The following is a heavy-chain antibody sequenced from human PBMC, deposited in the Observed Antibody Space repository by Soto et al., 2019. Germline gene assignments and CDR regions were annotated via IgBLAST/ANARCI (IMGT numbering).Heavy chain of an antibody. V-gene: IGHV1-18*01. CDR2: INTYNGNT. Sequence: QVQLVQSGAEVKKPGASVKVSCKASGYTFTNYGISWVRQAPGQGLEWMGWINTYNGNTNHAQKXQEKIKMKKKXXKXTXXMELRSLRSDDTDVYYCARGVGSGTYYNQYNWFDPWGQGTLVTVSS. CDR1: GYTFTNYG. J-gene: IGHJ5*02. D-gene: IGHD3-10*01. CDR3: ARGVGSGTYYNQYNWFDP.